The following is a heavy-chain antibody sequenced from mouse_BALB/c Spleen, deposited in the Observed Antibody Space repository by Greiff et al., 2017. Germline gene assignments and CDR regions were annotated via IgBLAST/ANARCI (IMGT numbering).Heavy chain of an antibody. Sequence: QVQLQQSGAELVKPGASVKLSCKASGYTFTSYYMYWVKQRPGQGLEWIGEINPSNGGTNFNEKFKSKATLTVDKSSSTAYMQLSSLTSEDSAVYYCTRREVVATGYFDYWGQGTTLTVSS. CDR2: INPSNGGT. D-gene: IGHD1-1*01. J-gene: IGHJ2*01. CDR3: TRREVVATGYFDY. V-gene: IGHV1S81*02. CDR1: GYTFTSYY.